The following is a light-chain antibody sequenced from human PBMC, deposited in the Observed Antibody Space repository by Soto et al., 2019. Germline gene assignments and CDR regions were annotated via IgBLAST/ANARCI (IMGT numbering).Light chain of an antibody. J-gene: IGLJ1*01. Sequence: SYELTQPPSGSVSQGQTASITCSGDKLGDKYVCWYHQKPGQSPVLVIYQDSKRPSGIPERFSGSNSGNTATLTISGTQPMDEADYYCQAWDRSTGVFGTGTKVTVL. CDR3: QAWDRSTGV. CDR1: KLGDKY. CDR2: QDS. V-gene: IGLV3-1*01.